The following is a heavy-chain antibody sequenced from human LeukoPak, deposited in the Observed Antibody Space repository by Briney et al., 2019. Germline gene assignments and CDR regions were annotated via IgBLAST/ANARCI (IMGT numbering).Heavy chain of an antibody. CDR1: GFTFDDYA. CDR2: ISRNSGSI. Sequence: GGSLRLSCAASGFTFDDYAMHWVRQAPGKGLEWVSGISRNSGSIGYADSVKGRFTISRDNAKNSLYLQMNSLRAEDTALYYCAKFGSDSDYWGQGTLVTVSS. D-gene: IGHD1-14*01. V-gene: IGHV3-9*01. J-gene: IGHJ4*02. CDR3: AKFGSDSDY.